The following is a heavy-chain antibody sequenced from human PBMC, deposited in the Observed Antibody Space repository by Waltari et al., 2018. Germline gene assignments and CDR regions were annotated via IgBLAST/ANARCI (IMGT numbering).Heavy chain of an antibody. Sequence: EVQLVESGGGLIQPGGSLRLSCAASGFTVSSNYMSCVRQAPGKGLEWVSVIYSGGSTYYADSVKGPFTISRDNSKNTLYLQMNSLRAEDTAVYYCARQSGYCSSTSCYPDYWGQGTLVTVSS. V-gene: IGHV3-53*01. J-gene: IGHJ4*02. D-gene: IGHD2-2*01. CDR3: ARQSGYCSSTSCYPDY. CDR2: IYSGGST. CDR1: GFTVSSNY.